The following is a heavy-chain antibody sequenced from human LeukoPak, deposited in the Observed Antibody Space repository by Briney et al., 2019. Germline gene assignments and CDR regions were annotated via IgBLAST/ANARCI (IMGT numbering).Heavy chain of an antibody. V-gene: IGHV1-69*04. CDR2: IIPILGIA. D-gene: IGHD1-7*01. J-gene: IGHJ3*02. CDR3: ARDRETGTEDAFDI. Sequence: APSVKVSCKASGGTFSSYAISWVRQAPGQGLEWMGRIIPILGIANYAQKFQGRVTITADKSTSTAYMELSSLRSEDTAVYYCARDRETGTEDAFDIWGQGTMVTVSS. CDR1: GGTFSSYA.